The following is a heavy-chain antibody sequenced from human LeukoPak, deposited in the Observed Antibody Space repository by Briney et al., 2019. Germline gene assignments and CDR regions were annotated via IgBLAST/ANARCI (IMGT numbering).Heavy chain of an antibody. Sequence: SQTLSLTCTVSGGSISSGSYYWSWIRQPAGKGLEWIGRIYTSGSTNYNPSLKSRVTISVDTSKNQFSLKLSSVTAADTAVYYCASRKRETPIEDYWGQGTLVTVSS. CDR2: IYTSGST. V-gene: IGHV4-61*02. D-gene: IGHD3-22*01. CDR3: ASRKRETPIEDY. CDR1: GGSISSGSYY. J-gene: IGHJ4*02.